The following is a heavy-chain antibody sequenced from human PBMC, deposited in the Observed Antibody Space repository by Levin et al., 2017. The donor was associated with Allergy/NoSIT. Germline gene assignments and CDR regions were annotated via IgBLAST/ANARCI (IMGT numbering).Heavy chain of an antibody. CDR2: ISSSGTTI. Sequence: GGSLRLSCAASGFTFSDYYMSWIRQAPGKGLEWVSYISSSGTTIYYADSVRGRFTISRDNAKNSLYLQMNSLKAEDTAMYYCARGGVLKQPYYFDSWGQGTLVTVSS. D-gene: IGHD3-3*01. J-gene: IGHJ4*02. CDR1: GFTFSDYY. V-gene: IGHV3-11*01. CDR3: ARGGVLKQPYYFDS.